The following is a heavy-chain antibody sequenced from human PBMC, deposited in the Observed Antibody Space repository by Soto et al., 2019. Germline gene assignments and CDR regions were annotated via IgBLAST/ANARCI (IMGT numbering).Heavy chain of an antibody. Sequence: SETLSLTCILAAGSITSYHWSWIRQFPWQGVEWIGYTSYTVYTNYNPSLQILVTISIDTSKNQLSLKMTSMTAANTAVYYSARDMHACFNHYIDHWGQGTLVTVSS. V-gene: IGHV4-59*01. D-gene: IGHD3-16*01. CDR3: ARDMHACFNHYIDH. CDR2: TSYTVYT. CDR1: AGSITSYH. J-gene: IGHJ4*02.